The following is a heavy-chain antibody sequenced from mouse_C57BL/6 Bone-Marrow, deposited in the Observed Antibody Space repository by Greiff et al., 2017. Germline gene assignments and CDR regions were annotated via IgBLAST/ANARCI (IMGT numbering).Heavy chain of an antibody. CDR3: ARGVGRGFAY. CDR2: ISDGGSYT. V-gene: IGHV5-4*03. J-gene: IGHJ3*01. CDR1: GFTFSSYA. D-gene: IGHD4-1*01. Sequence: EVKLMESGGGLVKPGGSLKLSCAASGFTFSSYAMSWVRQTPEKRLEWVATISDGGSYTYYPDNVKGRFTISRDNAKNNLYLQMSHLKSEDTAMYYCARGVGRGFAYWGQGTLVTVSA.